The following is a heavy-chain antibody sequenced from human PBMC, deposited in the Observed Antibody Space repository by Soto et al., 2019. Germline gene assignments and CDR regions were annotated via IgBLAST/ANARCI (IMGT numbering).Heavy chain of an antibody. CDR2: ISSSGSTI. CDR1: GFTFSSYE. V-gene: IGHV3-48*03. CDR3: ARDGDSGSYYFDY. D-gene: IGHD5-12*01. Sequence: GGSLRLSCVASGFTFSSYEMNWVRQAPGKGLEWVSYISSSGSTIYYADSVKGRFTISRGNDKNSLYLQMNSLRDEETAVYYCARDGDSGSYYFDYWGQGNLVTVSS. J-gene: IGHJ4*02.